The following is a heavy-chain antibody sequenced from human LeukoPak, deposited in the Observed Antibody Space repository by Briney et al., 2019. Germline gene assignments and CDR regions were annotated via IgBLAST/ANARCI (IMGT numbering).Heavy chain of an antibody. Sequence: SETLSLTCTVSGGSISSYYWSWIRQPPGKGLEWIGYIYYSGSTNYNPSLKSRVTVSVDTSKNQFSLKLSSVTAADTAVYYCARVRSYYDSSGYPTSYYYYGMDVWGQGTTVTVSS. CDR3: ARVRSYYDSSGYPTSYYYYGMDV. V-gene: IGHV4-59*01. CDR2: IYYSGST. CDR1: GGSISSYY. J-gene: IGHJ6*02. D-gene: IGHD3-22*01.